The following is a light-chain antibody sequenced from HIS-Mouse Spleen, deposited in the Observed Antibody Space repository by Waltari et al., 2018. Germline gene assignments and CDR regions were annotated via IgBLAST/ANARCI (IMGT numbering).Light chain of an antibody. V-gene: IGKV1-9*01. J-gene: IGKJ5*01. CDR1: QGISSY. CDR3: QQLNSYPLT. Sequence: DIQLPQSSPFLSTSVGPRVHLTCRASQGISSYLAWYQQKPGKAPKLLIYAASTLQSGVPSRFSGSGSGTEFTLTISSLQPEDFATYYCQQLNSYPLTFGQGTRLEIK. CDR2: AAS.